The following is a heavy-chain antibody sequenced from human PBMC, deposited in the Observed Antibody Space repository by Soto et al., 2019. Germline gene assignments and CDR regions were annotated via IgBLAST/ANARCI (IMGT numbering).Heavy chain of an antibody. CDR2: TFRKGDT. CDR3: ARLQFGEGFDY. D-gene: IGHD3-10*01. J-gene: IGHJ4*02. V-gene: IGHV4-4*02. Sequence: SETLSLTCAVSGGSVNDKRCWSWFRHTPGKGLEWIGGTFRKGDTNYNAFLKSRVSISIDKSKNQFSLHLTSVTAADTAVYYCARLQFGEGFDYWGQGALVTVSS. CDR1: GGSVNDKRC.